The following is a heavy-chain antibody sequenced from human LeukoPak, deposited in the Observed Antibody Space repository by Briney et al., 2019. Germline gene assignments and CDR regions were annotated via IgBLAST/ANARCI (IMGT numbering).Heavy chain of an antibody. D-gene: IGHD2-2*02. J-gene: IGHJ4*01. CDR2: IEQDGSEK. CDR3: ARDRRQPLLYFDY. Sequence: PGGSLRLSCAASGFTFSSYAMHWVRQAPGKGLEWVANIEQDGSEKYYVDSVKGRFTISRDNAKNSLYLQMNSLRAEDTAVYYCARDRRQPLLYFDYWGQGTLVTVSS. V-gene: IGHV3-7*01. CDR1: GFTFSSYA.